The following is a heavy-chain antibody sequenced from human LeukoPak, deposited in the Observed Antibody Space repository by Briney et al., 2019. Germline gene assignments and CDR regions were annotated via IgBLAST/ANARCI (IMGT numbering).Heavy chain of an antibody. CDR1: GFTFSSYG. Sequence: PGGSLRLSCAASGFTFSSYGMHWVRQAPGKGLEWVAFIRYDGSNEYYADSVKGRFTISRDNSKNTLYLQMNSLRAEDTAVYYCAKDAAVAGWFDYWGQGTLVTVSS. D-gene: IGHD6-19*01. CDR2: IRYDGSNE. J-gene: IGHJ4*02. V-gene: IGHV3-30*02. CDR3: AKDAAVAGWFDY.